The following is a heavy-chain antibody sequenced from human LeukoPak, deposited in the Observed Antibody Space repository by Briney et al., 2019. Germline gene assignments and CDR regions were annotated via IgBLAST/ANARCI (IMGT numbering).Heavy chain of an antibody. CDR1: GYSFTSYG. CDR2: ISPSGGST. V-gene: IGHV1-46*01. D-gene: IGHD3-9*01. J-gene: IGHJ4*02. CDR3: ARSPDILTGEKFDY. Sequence: ASVKVSCKASGYSFTSYGISWVRQAPGQGLEWMGMISPSGGSTTYAQKFQGRVTMTRDTSTSTVYMELSILRSEDTAVYYCARSPDILTGEKFDYWGQGTLVTVSS.